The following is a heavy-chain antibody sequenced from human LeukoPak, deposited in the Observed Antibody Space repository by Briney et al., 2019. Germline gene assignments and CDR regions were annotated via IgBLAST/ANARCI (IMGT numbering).Heavy chain of an antibody. CDR3: ATVGNYYDSSGYYTLGY. Sequence: ASVKVSCKASGGTFSSSAINWVRQAPGQGLEWMGGIIPIFGTANYAQKFQGRVTITTDESTSTAYMELSSLRSEDTAVYYCATVGNYYDSSGYYTLGYWGQGTLVTVSS. D-gene: IGHD3-22*01. J-gene: IGHJ4*02. V-gene: IGHV1-69*05. CDR1: GGTFSSSA. CDR2: IIPIFGTA.